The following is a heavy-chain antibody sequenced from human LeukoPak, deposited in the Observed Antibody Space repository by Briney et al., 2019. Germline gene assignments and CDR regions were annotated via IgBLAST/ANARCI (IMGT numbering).Heavy chain of an antibody. V-gene: IGHV3-20*04. J-gene: IGHJ6*03. CDR3: AREGRKSRGVDIVRKKETGYYYYMDV. D-gene: IGHD2-15*01. CDR2: INWNGGST. CDR1: EFTYDDYG. Sequence: PGGSLRLSCAASEFTYDDYGMSWVRQAPGKGLEWGSGINWNGGSTGYADSVKGRFTISRDNAKNSLYLQMNSLRAEDTAVYYCAREGRKSRGVDIVRKKETGYYYYMDVWGKGTTVTVSS.